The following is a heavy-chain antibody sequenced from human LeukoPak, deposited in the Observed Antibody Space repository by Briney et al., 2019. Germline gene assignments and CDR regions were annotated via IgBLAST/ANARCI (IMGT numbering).Heavy chain of an antibody. J-gene: IGHJ4*02. CDR2: IYSGGST. Sequence: GGSLRLSCAASGFTVSSNYMSWVRQAPGKGLEWVSVIYSGGSTYYADSVKGRFTISRDNSKNTLYLQMNCLRAEDTAVYYCASVSGGTEYYFDYWGQGTLVTVSS. CDR3: ASVSGGTEYYFDY. CDR1: GFTVSSNY. V-gene: IGHV3-53*01. D-gene: IGHD2-15*01.